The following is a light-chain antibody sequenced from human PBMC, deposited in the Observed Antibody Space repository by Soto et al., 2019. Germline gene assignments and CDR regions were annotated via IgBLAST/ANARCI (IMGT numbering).Light chain of an antibody. CDR1: QGIGDT. J-gene: IGKJ4*01. CDR3: QHYVTWPLT. V-gene: IGKV3-15*01. Sequence: EIVLTQSPVTLSLSPGERATLSCRASQGIGDTLAWYQQKPGQTPRLLIYDTSIRATGVPARFSGSRSGAEFTLTISSLQSEDFAVYYCQHYVTWPLTFGGGTKVESK. CDR2: DTS.